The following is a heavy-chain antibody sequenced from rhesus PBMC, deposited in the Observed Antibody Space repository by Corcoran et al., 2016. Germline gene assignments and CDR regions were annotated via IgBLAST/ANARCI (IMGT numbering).Heavy chain of an antibody. CDR3: ARGGGSSPLDY. D-gene: IGHD4-29*01. J-gene: IGHJ4*01. V-gene: IGHV2S1*01. CDR1: GFSLSTSGLG. Sequence: QVTLKESGPALVKPTQTLTLTCTFSGFSLSTSGLGVGWIRQPPGKALEWLASRYWDDDKYYRTSLKSRLTRAKDTAKNQGVRTMSNMDPVDTATYYCARGGGSSPLDYWGQGVLVTVSS. CDR2: RYWDDDK.